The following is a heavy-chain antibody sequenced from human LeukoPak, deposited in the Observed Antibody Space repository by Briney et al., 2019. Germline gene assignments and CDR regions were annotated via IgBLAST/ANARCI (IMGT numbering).Heavy chain of an antibody. CDR2: IYYSGST. V-gene: IGHV4-59*01. Sequence: SETLSLTCTVSGGSISSYYWSWIRQPPGKGLEWIGYIYYSGSTNYNPSLKSRVTISVDTSKNQFSLKLSSVTAADTAVYYCARDSGGGEAAAGTGWFDPWGQETLVTVSS. CDR3: ARDSGGGEAAAGTGWFDP. J-gene: IGHJ5*02. CDR1: GGSISSYY. D-gene: IGHD6-13*01.